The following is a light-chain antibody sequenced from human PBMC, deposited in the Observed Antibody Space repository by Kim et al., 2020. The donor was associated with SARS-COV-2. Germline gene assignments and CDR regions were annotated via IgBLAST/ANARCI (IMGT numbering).Light chain of an antibody. CDR2: AAS. Sequence: IQLTQSPSSLSASVGDRVTITCRASQDIGNYVAWYQRRPGKAPNLLIHAASTLQSGVPSRFRGSGSGTEFTLTISSLQPEDFATYYCQQLDSYPLTFGGGTKVDIK. CDR1: QDIGNY. V-gene: IGKV1-9*01. CDR3: QQLDSYPLT. J-gene: IGKJ4*01.